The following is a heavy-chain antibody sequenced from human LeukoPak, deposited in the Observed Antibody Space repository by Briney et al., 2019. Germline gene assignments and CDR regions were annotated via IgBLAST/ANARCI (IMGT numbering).Heavy chain of an antibody. CDR1: GFTFRFYA. CDR2: ISGGGGNT. D-gene: IGHD3-22*01. V-gene: IGHV3-23*01. J-gene: IGHJ4*02. CDR3: AKSDYYDSSGHPRSFDY. Sequence: GGSLRLSCAASGFTFRFYAISWVRQAPGKGLEWVSAISGGGGNTYYADSAKGRFTISRDNSKNTLYLQMNSLRVEDTAIYYCAKSDYYDSSGHPRSFDYWGQGTLVTVSS.